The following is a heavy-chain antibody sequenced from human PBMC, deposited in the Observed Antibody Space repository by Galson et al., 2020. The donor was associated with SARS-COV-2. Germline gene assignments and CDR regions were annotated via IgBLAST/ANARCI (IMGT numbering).Heavy chain of an antibody. CDR3: AREGGWDYYFAY. CDR2: VYTSGGT. CDR1: GGSLSNYY. J-gene: IGHJ4*02. V-gene: IGHV4-4*07. Sequence: SQTLSLTCTVSGGSLSNYYWTWIRQSAGKGLEWIGRVYTSGGTNYNPSLKSRVIMSVDTSKNQFSLKLSSVTAADTAVYYCAREGGWDYYFAYWGQGTLVTVSS. D-gene: IGHD1-26*01.